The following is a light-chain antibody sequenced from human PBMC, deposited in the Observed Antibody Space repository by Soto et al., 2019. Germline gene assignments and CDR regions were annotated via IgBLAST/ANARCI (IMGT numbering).Light chain of an antibody. CDR1: SSDVGSYNL. CDR2: EVN. Sequence: QSVLTQPASVSGSPGQSITISCTGTSSDVGSYNLVSWYQQHPGKAPKLMIYEVNNRPSGVSNRFSGSKSANTASLTISGLQAEDEADYYCSSYTSSSTRIFGGGTKLTVL. CDR3: SSYTSSSTRI. J-gene: IGLJ2*01. V-gene: IGLV2-14*02.